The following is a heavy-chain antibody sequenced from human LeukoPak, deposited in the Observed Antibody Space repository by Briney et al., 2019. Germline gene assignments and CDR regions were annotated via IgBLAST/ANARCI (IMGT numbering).Heavy chain of an antibody. V-gene: IGHV6-1*01. D-gene: IGHD6-13*01. Sequence: SQTLSLTCAISGDSVSSNSAAWNWIRQSPSRGLEWLGRAYYRSKWYNDYAVSVKSRITINPDTSKNQFSLQLNSVTPEDTAVYYCARQVPTGYSSSYNWFDPWGQGTLVTVSS. CDR2: AYYRSKWYN. CDR1: GDSVSSNSAA. CDR3: ARQVPTGYSSSYNWFDP. J-gene: IGHJ5*02.